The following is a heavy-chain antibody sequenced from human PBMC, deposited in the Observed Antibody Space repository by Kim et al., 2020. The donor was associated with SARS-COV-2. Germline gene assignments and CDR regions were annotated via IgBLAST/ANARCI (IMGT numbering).Heavy chain of an antibody. J-gene: IGHJ5*02. Sequence: YNPSLKSRVTISVDTAKNQFSLKLSSVTAADTAVYYCARGLNSSGWYWFDPWGQGTLVTVSS. V-gene: IGHV4-34*01. CDR3: ARGLNSSGWYWFDP. D-gene: IGHD6-19*01.